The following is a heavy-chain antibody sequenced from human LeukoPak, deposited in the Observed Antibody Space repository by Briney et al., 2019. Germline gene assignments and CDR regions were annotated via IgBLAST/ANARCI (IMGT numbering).Heavy chain of an antibody. V-gene: IGHV3-23*01. CDR3: AKDRNSFGSGGSGY. Sequence: GGSLRLSCAASGFTFSIYAMSWVRQAPGKGLEWVSSISDSRGDTNYAASVKGRFTISRDNYKNTLYLQMNSLRADDTAVYYCAKDRNSFGSGGSGYWGQGTLVTVSS. CDR2: ISDSRGDT. J-gene: IGHJ4*02. D-gene: IGHD3-10*01. CDR1: GFTFSIYA.